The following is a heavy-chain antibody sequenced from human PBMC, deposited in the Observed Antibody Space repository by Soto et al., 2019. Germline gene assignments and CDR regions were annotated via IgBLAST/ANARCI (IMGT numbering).Heavy chain of an antibody. CDR3: ARGRNWNYVEDYYYGMDV. J-gene: IGHJ6*02. CDR1: GYTFTSYD. Sequence: ASVKVSCKASGYTFTSYDINWVRQATGQGLEWMGWMNPNSGNTGYAQKFQGRVTMTRNTSISTAYMELSSLRSEDTAVYYCARGRNWNYVEDYYYGMDVWGQGTTVTVSS. D-gene: IGHD1-7*01. V-gene: IGHV1-8*01. CDR2: MNPNSGNT.